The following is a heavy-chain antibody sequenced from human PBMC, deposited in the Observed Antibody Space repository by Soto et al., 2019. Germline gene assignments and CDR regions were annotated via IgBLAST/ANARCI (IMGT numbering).Heavy chain of an antibody. V-gene: IGHV4-39*01. CDR1: GGSISSSSYY. D-gene: IGHD4-17*01. J-gene: IGHJ4*02. Sequence: QLQLQESGPGLVKPSETLSLTCTVSGGSISSSSYYWGWIRQPPGKGLEWIGSIYYSGSTYYNTPLKSRVTISVDTSKTQFSLKLSSVTAADTAVYYCARHPATTVTTSPLCDYWGQGTLVTVSS. CDR2: IYYSGST. CDR3: ARHPATTVTTSPLCDY.